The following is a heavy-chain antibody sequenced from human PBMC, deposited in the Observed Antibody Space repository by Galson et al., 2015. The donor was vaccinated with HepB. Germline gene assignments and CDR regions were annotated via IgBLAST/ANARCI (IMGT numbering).Heavy chain of an antibody. CDR1: GASVNNGLYS. CDR3: ARGTGWSPEGY. CDR2: TYFSGTT. D-gene: IGHD6-19*01. V-gene: IGHV4-61*10. Sequence: SETLSLTCSVSGASVNNGLYSWTWIRQPAGEGLEWIGRTYFSGTTDYNPSLKARVSISIDTSKNQFSLRLTAVTAADTAVYYCARGTGWSPEGYWGQGILVAVSS. J-gene: IGHJ4*02.